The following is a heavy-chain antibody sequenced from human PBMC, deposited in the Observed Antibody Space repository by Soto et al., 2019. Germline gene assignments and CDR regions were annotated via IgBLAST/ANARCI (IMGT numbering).Heavy chain of an antibody. CDR2: INPIRGIA. V-gene: IGHV1-69*02. J-gene: IGHJ6*02. Sequence: SVKVSCKASGGTFSSYTISWVRQAPGQGLEWMGRINPIRGIANYAQKFQGRVTITADTSTSTAYMELSSLRSEDTAVYYCATPLYWSSTSCREDYGMDVWGQATTVTVSS. CDR1: GGTFSSYT. CDR3: ATPLYWSSTSCREDYGMDV. D-gene: IGHD2-2*01.